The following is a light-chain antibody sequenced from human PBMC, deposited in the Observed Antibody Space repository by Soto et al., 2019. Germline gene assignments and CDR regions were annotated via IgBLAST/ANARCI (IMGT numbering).Light chain of an antibody. V-gene: IGKV3-15*01. CDR1: QSVSSN. J-gene: IGKJ4*01. Sequence: EIVMTQSPATLSASPGGRATLSCRASQSVSSNLAWYQQKPGQAPRLLVYGASTRATGIPARFSGSGSGTEFTLTISSLQSEDFAVYYCQQYTNWPLTFGGGAKVEIK. CDR3: QQYTNWPLT. CDR2: GAS.